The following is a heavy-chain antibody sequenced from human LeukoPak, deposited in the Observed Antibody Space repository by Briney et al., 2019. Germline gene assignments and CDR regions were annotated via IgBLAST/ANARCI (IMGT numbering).Heavy chain of an antibody. CDR2: INHSGST. D-gene: IGHD6-19*01. J-gene: IGHJ5*01. CDR3: ARRGRLSWYSSGWYVFDS. Sequence: SGTLSLTCAVYGGSFSGYYWSWIRQPPGKGLEWIGGINHSGSTNYNPSLKSRGTISVDTSKNQFSLKLSSVTAADTAVYYCARRGRLSWYSSGWYVFDSWGQGTLVTVSS. V-gene: IGHV4-34*01. CDR1: GGSFSGYY.